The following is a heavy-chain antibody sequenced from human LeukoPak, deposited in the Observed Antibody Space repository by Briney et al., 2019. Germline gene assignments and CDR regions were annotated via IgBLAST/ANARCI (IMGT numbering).Heavy chain of an antibody. J-gene: IGHJ4*02. Sequence: GGSLRLPCAASGFTFSSYWMSWVRQAPGKGLEWVANIMKDGSEKYYVDSVKGRFTISRDNAKNSLYLQMDSLRAEDTAVYYCARDRPPGTLEDYWGQGTLVTVSS. V-gene: IGHV3-7*01. CDR3: ARDRPPGTLEDY. CDR2: IMKDGSEK. D-gene: IGHD3-10*01. CDR1: GFTFSSYW.